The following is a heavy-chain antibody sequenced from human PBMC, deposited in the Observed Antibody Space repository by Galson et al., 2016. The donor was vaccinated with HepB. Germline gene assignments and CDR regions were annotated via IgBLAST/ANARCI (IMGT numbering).Heavy chain of an antibody. CDR3: ARVLRFLELAHRFDP. D-gene: IGHD3-3*01. J-gene: IGHJ5*02. V-gene: IGHV3-66*02. CDR1: GFTVATNF. CDR2: ISHGGRT. Sequence: SLRLSCAGSGFTVATNFMSWVRQAPGKGLEWVSVISHGGRTEYSDSVKGRFTLSRDTLKNTVYLQMNSLRPDDTAVCYCARVLRFLELAHRFDPWGQGTQVTVSS.